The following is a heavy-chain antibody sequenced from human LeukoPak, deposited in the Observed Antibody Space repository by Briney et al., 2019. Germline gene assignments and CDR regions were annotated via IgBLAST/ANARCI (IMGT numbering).Heavy chain of an antibody. D-gene: IGHD2/OR15-2a*01. V-gene: IGHV3-33*08. CDR3: AREGPRGNSQFDY. J-gene: IGHJ4*02. Sequence: GGSLRLSCAASGFTFSSYGMHWVRQAPSKGLEWVALIWYDGSNKYYTDSVKGRLTISRDNSKDTLFLQMNSLRAEDTAVYYCAREGPRGNSQFDYWGQGTLVTVSS. CDR2: IWYDGSNK. CDR1: GFTFSSYG.